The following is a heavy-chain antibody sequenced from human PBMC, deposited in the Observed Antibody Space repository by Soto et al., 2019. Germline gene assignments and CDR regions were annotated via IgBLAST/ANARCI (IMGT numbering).Heavy chain of an antibody. Sequence: QVQLQQWGAGLLKPSETLSLTCTVYGGSFSGYYWTWIRQPPGTGLEWIGEINHSGSTNYNPSLKRRVTKSVDTSKNQFALKLNSVTAADTAVYYCARDKITGLFDYWGQGTLVTVSS. D-gene: IGHD2-8*02. CDR1: GGSFSGYY. CDR3: ARDKITGLFDY. V-gene: IGHV4-34*01. CDR2: INHSGST. J-gene: IGHJ4*02.